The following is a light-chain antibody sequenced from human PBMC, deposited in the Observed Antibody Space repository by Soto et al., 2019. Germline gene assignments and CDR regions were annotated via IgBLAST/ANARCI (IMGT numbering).Light chain of an antibody. V-gene: IGKV3-20*01. CDR1: QSVSSNH. CDR2: GAS. CDR3: QQYGDLPPT. Sequence: EIVLTQSPGILSLSPGERATLSCRASQSVSSNHLAWYQQKPGQAPSLLMDGASSRATGIPDRFSGSGSGTDFTLTISRLEPEDFVVYHCQQYGDLPPTFGQGTKV. J-gene: IGKJ1*01.